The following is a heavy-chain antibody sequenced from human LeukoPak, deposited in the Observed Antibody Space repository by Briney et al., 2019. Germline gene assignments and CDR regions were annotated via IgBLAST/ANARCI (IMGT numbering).Heavy chain of an antibody. J-gene: IGHJ6*02. D-gene: IGHD1-14*01. CDR1: GGSFSGYL. Sequence: SETLSLTCTVSGGSFSGYLWSWLRHPPGKGLEWIGEINYNGEITNYNPSLKSRLTMSVDTPKNHFSLRLSSVTAADTAVYYCTRSGLTGMRKYTRPDYYYYGMDVWGQGTAVTVSS. V-gene: IGHV4-34*01. CDR2: INYNGEIT. CDR3: TRSGLTGMRKYTRPDYYYYGMDV.